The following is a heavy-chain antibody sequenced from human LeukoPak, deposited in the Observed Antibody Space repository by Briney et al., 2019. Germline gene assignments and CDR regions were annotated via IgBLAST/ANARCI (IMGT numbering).Heavy chain of an antibody. CDR3: AKYMIMITFGGVITSYYFDY. Sequence: GGSLRLSCAASGFTFSSYAMSWVRQAPGKGLEWVSTFSGSGGSTHYADSVKGRFTISRDNSKNTLYLQMNSLRAEDTAVYYCAKYMIMITFGGVITSYYFDYWGQGTLVTVSS. CDR1: GFTFSSYA. CDR2: FSGSGGST. J-gene: IGHJ4*02. V-gene: IGHV3-23*01. D-gene: IGHD3-16*02.